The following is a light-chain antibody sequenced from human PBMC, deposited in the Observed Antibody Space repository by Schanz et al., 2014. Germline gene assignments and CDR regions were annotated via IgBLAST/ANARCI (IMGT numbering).Light chain of an antibody. CDR1: SSDLGGYNF. CDR2: DVT. V-gene: IGLV2-14*03. Sequence: QSALTQPASVSGSPGQSITISCTGSSSDLGGYNFVSWYQHHPGNAPKLMIYDVTTRPSGVSNRFSGSKSGNSASLTISGLQAEDEADYYCSSHTSSNTWVFGGGTKVTVL. CDR3: SSHTSSNTWV. J-gene: IGLJ3*02.